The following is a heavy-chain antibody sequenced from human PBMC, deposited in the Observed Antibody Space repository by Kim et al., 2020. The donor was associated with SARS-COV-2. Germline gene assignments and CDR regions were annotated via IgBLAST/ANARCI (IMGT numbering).Heavy chain of an antibody. V-gene: IGHV3-49*03. J-gene: IGHJ6*02. Sequence: GGSLRLSCTASGFTFGDYAMSWFRQAPGKGLEWVGFIRSKAYGGTTEYAASVKGRFTISRDDSKSIAYLQMNSLKTEDTAVYYCTRFGPRPYTVTTLSADYYYYGMDVWGQGTTVTVSS. CDR3: TRFGPRPYTVTTLSADYYYYGMDV. CDR1: GFTFGDYA. CDR2: IRSKAYGGTT. D-gene: IGHD4-17*01.